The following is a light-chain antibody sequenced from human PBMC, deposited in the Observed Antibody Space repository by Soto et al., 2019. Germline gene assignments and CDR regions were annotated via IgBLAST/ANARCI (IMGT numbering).Light chain of an antibody. Sequence: DIQLTQSPSVLSASVGDTVTITCRASQALSNYLAWYQQKPGKAPDLLIYSASTLQSGVPSRFSGSGSETEFSLTIRALHPEDFATYYCQQLSRYPLTFGGGTKVDIK. V-gene: IGKV1-9*01. J-gene: IGKJ4*01. CDR1: QALSNY. CDR2: SAS. CDR3: QQLSRYPLT.